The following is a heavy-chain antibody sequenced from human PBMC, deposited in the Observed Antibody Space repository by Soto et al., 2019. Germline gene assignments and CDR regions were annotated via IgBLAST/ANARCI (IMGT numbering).Heavy chain of an antibody. CDR3: ARPVRQPLD. J-gene: IGHJ4*02. CDR1: GFTFSGYY. CDR2: ISGGSSDT. D-gene: IGHD1-1*01. Sequence: QVQLVESGGGLVKPGGSLRLSCAASGFTFSGYYMAWIRQAPGKGLEWVSYISGGSSDTNYADSVKGRFTISRDNAKNSLYLQMNSLRAEDTAVYYCARPVRQPLDWGQGTLVTVSS. V-gene: IGHV3-11*05.